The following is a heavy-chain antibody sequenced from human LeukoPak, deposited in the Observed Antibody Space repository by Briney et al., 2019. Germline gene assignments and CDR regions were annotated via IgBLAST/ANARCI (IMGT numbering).Heavy chain of an antibody. CDR3: ARVLFDWLAGANWFDP. J-gene: IGHJ5*02. D-gene: IGHD3-9*01. V-gene: IGHV1-2*02. Sequence: ASVKVSCKASGYTFTGYYMHWVRQAPGQGLEWMGWINPNSGGTNYAQKFQGRVTMTRDTSISTAYMELSRLRSDDTAVYYCARVLFDWLAGANWFDPWGQGTLVTVSS. CDR2: INPNSGGT. CDR1: GYTFTGYY.